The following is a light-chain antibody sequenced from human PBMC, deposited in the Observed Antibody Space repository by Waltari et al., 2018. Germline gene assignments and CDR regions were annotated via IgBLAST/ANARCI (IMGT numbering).Light chain of an antibody. CDR3: QKYGSLPAT. CDR1: PSISRS. Sequence: EIMLTQSPGTRSLSPGERATLSCRASPSISRSLAWYQQKPGQAPRLLIYDASSRATGIPDRFSGSGSGTDFSLTISRLEPEDFAVYYCQKYGSLPATFGQGTKVEIK. CDR2: DAS. V-gene: IGKV3-20*01. J-gene: IGKJ1*01.